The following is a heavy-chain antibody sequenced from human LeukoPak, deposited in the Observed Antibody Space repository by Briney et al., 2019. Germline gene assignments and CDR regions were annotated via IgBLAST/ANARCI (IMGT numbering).Heavy chain of an antibody. CDR1: GFTFSDYY. Sequence: GGSLRLSCAASGFTFSDYYMSWIRQAPGKGLEWVSNIGTSSTTIYYADSVKGRFTISRDNAKNSLYLQMNSLRADDTAVYYCARFAAGGSYYYYMDVWGKGTTVTVSS. D-gene: IGHD6-25*01. CDR2: IGTSSTTI. J-gene: IGHJ6*03. CDR3: ARFAAGGSYYYYMDV. V-gene: IGHV3-11*04.